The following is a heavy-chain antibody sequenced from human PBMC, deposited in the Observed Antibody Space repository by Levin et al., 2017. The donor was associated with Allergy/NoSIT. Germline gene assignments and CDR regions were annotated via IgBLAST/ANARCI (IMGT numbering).Heavy chain of an antibody. CDR1: GGPISTYY. CDR3: ARDRAPAGFDAFDI. D-gene: IGHD6-13*01. CDR2: IYYTGTT. V-gene: IGHV4-59*01. J-gene: IGHJ3*02. Sequence: SETLSLTCTVSGGPISTYYWSWLRQPPGKGLEWIGFIYYTGTTYYNPSLKSRVTISVDNSKNQFSLKLNSVTAAATAVYYCARDRAPAGFDAFDIWGLGTLVTVSS.